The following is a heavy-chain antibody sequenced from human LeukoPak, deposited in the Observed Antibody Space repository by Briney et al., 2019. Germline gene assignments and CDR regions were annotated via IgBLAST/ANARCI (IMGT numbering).Heavy chain of an antibody. CDR1: GGSFSGYY. D-gene: IGHD5-18*01. CDR3: ARKIQL. Sequence: SETLSLTCAVYGGSFSGYYWSWIRQPPGKGLEWIGYIYYSGSTNYNPSLKSRVTISVDTSKNQFSLKLSSVAAADTAVYYCARKIQLWGQGTLVTVSS. V-gene: IGHV4-59*01. CDR2: IYYSGST. J-gene: IGHJ4*02.